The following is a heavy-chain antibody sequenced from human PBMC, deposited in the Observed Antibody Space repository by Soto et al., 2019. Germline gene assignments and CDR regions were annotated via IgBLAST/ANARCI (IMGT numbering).Heavy chain of an antibody. Sequence: GASVKVSCKASGYTFTSYAMHWVRQAPGQRLEWMGWINAGNGNTNYAQKLQGRVTMTTDTSTSTAYMELRSLRSDDTAVYYCARDLAYYYDSSGYYYEDWFDPWGQGTLVTVSS. CDR2: INAGNGNT. V-gene: IGHV1-3*01. D-gene: IGHD3-22*01. J-gene: IGHJ5*02. CDR3: ARDLAYYYDSSGYYYEDWFDP. CDR1: GYTFTSYA.